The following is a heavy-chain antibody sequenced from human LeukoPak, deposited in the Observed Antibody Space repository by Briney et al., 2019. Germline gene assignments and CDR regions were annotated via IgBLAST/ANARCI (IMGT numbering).Heavy chain of an antibody. V-gene: IGHV3-23*01. Sequence: GGSLRLSCAASGLTFSSYAMSWVRQAPGKGLEWVSAISGSGGSTYYADSVKGRFTISRDNSKNTLYLQMNSLRAEDTAVYYCAKDRGLVPAAMYRADYWGQGTLVTVSS. CDR1: GLTFSSYA. CDR3: AKDRGLVPAAMYRADY. J-gene: IGHJ4*02. CDR2: ISGSGGST. D-gene: IGHD2-2*01.